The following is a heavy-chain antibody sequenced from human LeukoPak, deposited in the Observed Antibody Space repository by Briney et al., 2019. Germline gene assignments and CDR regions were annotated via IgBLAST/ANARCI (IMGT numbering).Heavy chain of an antibody. Sequence: GGTLRLSCAASGFTFSSYGMSWVRQAPGKGLEWVSLIYSGSSTYYADSVRGRFTISRDNSKNTLYLQVNSLRAEDTAVYYCARVLSGSGSLYYYYYYMDVWGKGTTVTISS. D-gene: IGHD6-19*01. J-gene: IGHJ6*03. CDR3: ARVLSGSGSLYYYYYYMDV. CDR1: GFTFSSYG. V-gene: IGHV3-53*01. CDR2: IYSGSST.